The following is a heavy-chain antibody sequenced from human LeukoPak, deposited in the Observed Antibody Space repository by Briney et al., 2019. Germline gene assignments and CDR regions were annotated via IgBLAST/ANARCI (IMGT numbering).Heavy chain of an antibody. CDR1: GFTFSDTG. CDR2: LSHDGRKK. J-gene: IGHJ4*02. V-gene: IGHV3-30*18. CDR3: AKAGYGGSSTTSYGDY. D-gene: IGHD4-23*01. Sequence: SLTLSCAASGFTFSDTGMRWVPQAPGKGLEWVATLSHDGRKKHYADSVKGRFTLSRDNPRYTVYLQMNSLRAEDTAVYYCAKAGYGGSSTTSYGDYWGQGTLVTVSS.